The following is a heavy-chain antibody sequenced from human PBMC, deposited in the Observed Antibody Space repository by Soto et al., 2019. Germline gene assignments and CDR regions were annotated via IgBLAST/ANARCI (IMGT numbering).Heavy chain of an antibody. D-gene: IGHD2-8*01. CDR3: ARGDSTDCSNGVCSFFYNHDMDV. V-gene: IGHV1-2*04. CDR2: INPKSGGT. Sequence: ASVKVSCKASGYSFTDYHIHWVRQAPGQGLEWLGRINPKSGGTSTAQKLQGWVTMTTDTSISTASMELTRLTSDDTAIYYCARGDSTDCSNGVCSFFYNHDMDVWGQGTTVTVSS. CDR1: GYSFTDYH. J-gene: IGHJ6*02.